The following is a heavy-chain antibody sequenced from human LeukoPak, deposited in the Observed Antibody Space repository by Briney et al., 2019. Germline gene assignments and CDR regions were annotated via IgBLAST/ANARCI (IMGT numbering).Heavy chain of an antibody. Sequence: PSETLSLTCTVSGGSISSSSYYWGWIRQPPGKGLEWIESIYYSGSIYYNPSLKSRVTISVDTSKNQFSLKLSSVTAADTAVYYCARYSGSYFLFDYWGQGTLVTVSS. D-gene: IGHD1-26*01. CDR2: IYYSGSI. CDR1: GGSISSSSYY. V-gene: IGHV4-39*01. J-gene: IGHJ4*02. CDR3: ARYSGSYFLFDY.